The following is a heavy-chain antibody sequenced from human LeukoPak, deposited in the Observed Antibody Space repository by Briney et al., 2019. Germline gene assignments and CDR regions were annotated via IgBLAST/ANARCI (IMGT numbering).Heavy chain of an antibody. V-gene: IGHV4-59*12. Sequence: SETLSLTCTVSGGSISSYYWSWIRQPPGKGLEWIGYIYYSGSTNYNPSLKSRVTISVDTSKNQFSLKLSSVTAADTAVYYCAGPRGSTVTTHDAFDIWGQGTMVTVSS. CDR2: IYYSGST. CDR3: AGPRGSTVTTHDAFDI. CDR1: GGSISSYY. J-gene: IGHJ3*02. D-gene: IGHD4-17*01.